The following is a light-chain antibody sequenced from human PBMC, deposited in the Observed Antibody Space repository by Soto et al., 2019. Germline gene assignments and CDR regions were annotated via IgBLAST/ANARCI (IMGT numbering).Light chain of an antibody. Sequence: EIVMTQSPATLSVSPEEGVTLSCRASQTVPSRIAWYQQKPGQAPSLLIYGASSRATGIPDRFSGSGSGTDFTLTISRLEPEDFAVYYCQQYGSSRTFGQGTKVDIK. CDR1: QTVPSR. J-gene: IGKJ1*01. CDR3: QQYGSSRT. CDR2: GAS. V-gene: IGKV3-20*01.